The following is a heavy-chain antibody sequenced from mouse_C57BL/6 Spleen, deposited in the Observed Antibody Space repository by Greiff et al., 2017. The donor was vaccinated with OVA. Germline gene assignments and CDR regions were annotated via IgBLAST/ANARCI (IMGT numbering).Heavy chain of an antibody. CDR2: IYPSDSET. J-gene: IGHJ2*01. Sequence: QVQLQQPGAELVRPGSSVKLSCKASGYTFTSYWMDWVKQRPGQGLEWIGNIYPSDSETHYNQKFKDKATLTVDKSSSTAYMQLSSLTSEDSAVYDCARTPYGNYYFDDWGQGTTLTVSS. V-gene: IGHV1-61*01. D-gene: IGHD2-1*01. CDR1: GYTFTSYW. CDR3: ARTPYGNYYFDD.